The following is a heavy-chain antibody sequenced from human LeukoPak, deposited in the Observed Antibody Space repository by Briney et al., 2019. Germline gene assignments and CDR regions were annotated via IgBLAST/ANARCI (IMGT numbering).Heavy chain of an antibody. V-gene: IGHV3-21*01. J-gene: IGHJ4*02. CDR1: GFTFSDHV. CDR2: ISTHGNYI. CDR3: ARGSYDSSGQFDY. Sequence: PGGSLRLSCAASGFTFSDHVMNWVRQAPGKGLEWVSYISTHGNYIYYADSLKGRFTISRDNAENSLFLQMNSLRAEDTAVYYCARGSYDSSGQFDYWGQGTLVTVSS. D-gene: IGHD3-22*01.